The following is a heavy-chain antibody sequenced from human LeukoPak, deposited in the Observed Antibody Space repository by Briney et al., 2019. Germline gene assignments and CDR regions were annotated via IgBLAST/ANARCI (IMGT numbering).Heavy chain of an antibody. Sequence: PGGSLRLSCAASGFTFSSYEMNWVRQAPGKGLEWVSYISSSGSTIYYADSVKGRFTISRDNAKNSPYLQMNSLRAEDTAVYYRARDFGTDDYWGQGTLVTVSS. V-gene: IGHV3-48*03. J-gene: IGHJ4*02. CDR3: ARDFGTDDY. CDR1: GFTFSSYE. D-gene: IGHD1-1*01. CDR2: ISSSGSTI.